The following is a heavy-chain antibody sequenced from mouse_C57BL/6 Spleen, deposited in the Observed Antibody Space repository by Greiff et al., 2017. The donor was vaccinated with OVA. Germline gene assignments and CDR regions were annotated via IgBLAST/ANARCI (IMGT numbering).Heavy chain of an antibody. J-gene: IGHJ2*01. D-gene: IGHD1-1*01. CDR3: ARRITTVVATRGY. V-gene: IGHV1-50*01. CDR2: IDPSDSYT. CDR1: GYTFTSYW. Sequence: VQLQQPGAELVKPGASVKLSCKASGYTFTSYWMQWVKQRPGQGLEWIGEIDPSDSYTNYNQKFKGKATLTVDTSSSTAYMQLSSLTSEDSAVYYCARRITTVVATRGYWGQGTTLTVSS.